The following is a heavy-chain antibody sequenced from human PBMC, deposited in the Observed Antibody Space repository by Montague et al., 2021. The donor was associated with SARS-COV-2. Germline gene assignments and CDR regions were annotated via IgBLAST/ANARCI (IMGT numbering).Heavy chain of an antibody. V-gene: IGHV3-30-3*01. D-gene: IGHD5-18*01. Sequence: NNKYYADSVKVRFTISRDNSKNTLYLQMNSLRAEDTAVYYCARERWRQLSFYYYYGMDVWGKG. J-gene: IGHJ6*04. CDR2: NNK. CDR3: ARERWRQLSFYYYYGMDV.